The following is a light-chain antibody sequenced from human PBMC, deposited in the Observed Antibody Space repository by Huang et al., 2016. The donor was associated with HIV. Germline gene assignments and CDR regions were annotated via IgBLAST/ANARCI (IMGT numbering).Light chain of an antibody. CDR2: AAS. CDR3: QQSYSTPWT. V-gene: IGKV1-39*01. CDR1: QSISKY. Sequence: DIQMTQSPSSLSASVGDRVTITCRAGQSISKYLNWYQHKPGKAPELLIYAASGLQSGVPSRFSGSGSGTDFTLTISSLQPDDFAVYYCQQSYSTPWTFGQGTKLEIK. J-gene: IGKJ2*01.